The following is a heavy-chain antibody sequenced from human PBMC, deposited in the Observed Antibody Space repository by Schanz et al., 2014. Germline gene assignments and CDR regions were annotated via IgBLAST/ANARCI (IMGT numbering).Heavy chain of an antibody. V-gene: IGHV3-53*01. D-gene: IGHD5-12*01. CDR1: GFSVSTNY. CDR3: ARDGGRDGYNLAFDV. Sequence: EVQLVESGGGLIQPGGSLRLSCAVSGFSVSTNYMSWARQAPGKGLEWISSLYINAGSTRYADSVKGRFFISRDSSKNTLFLQMNSLRADDTAIYFCARDGGRDGYNLAFDVWGQGTLVTVS. CDR2: LYINAGST. J-gene: IGHJ3*01.